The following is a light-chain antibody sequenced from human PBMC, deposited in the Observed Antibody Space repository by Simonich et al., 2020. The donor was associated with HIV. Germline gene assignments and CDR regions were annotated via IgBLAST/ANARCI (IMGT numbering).Light chain of an antibody. Sequence: DIVMTQSPDSLAVSLGERATFNCKSSRSILYSSNNKTYLAWYPQKPGQPPKLLIYWASTRESGVPDRFSASGSGTDFTLTISSLQAEDVAIYYCQQYYSTPPTFGQGTKVEIK. CDR3: QQYYSTPPT. V-gene: IGKV4-1*01. CDR2: WAS. J-gene: IGKJ1*01. CDR1: RSILYSSNNKTY.